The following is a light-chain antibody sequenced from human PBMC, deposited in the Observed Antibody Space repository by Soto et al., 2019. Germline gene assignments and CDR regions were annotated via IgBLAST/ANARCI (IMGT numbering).Light chain of an antibody. V-gene: IGKV3-20*01. Sequence: EIVLTQSPGTLSLSPGERATLSCRASQSVSSSYLAWYQQKPGQAPRLLIYGASSRATGIPDRFSGSGSGTDFTLTISRLELEDFAVYYCHQYVSSPLTFGGGTKVEIK. CDR3: HQYVSSPLT. CDR2: GAS. CDR1: QSVSSSY. J-gene: IGKJ4*01.